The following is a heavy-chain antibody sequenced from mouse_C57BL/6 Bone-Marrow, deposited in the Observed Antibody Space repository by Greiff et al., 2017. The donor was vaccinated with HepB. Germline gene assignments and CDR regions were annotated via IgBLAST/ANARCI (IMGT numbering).Heavy chain of an antibody. J-gene: IGHJ1*03. CDR3: ASGYDYDRNWYFDV. CDR2: ISYDGSN. D-gene: IGHD2-4*01. Sequence: EVKLVESGPGLVKPSQSLSLTCSVTGYSITSGYYWNWIRQFPGNKLEWMGYISYDGSNNYNPSLKNRISITRDTSKNQFFLKLNSVTTEDTATYSCASGYDYDRNWYFDVWGTGTTVTVSS. V-gene: IGHV3-6*01. CDR1: GYSITSGYY.